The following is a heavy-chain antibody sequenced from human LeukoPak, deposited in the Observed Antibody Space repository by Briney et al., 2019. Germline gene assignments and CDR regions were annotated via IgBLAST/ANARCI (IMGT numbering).Heavy chain of an antibody. J-gene: IGHJ4*02. CDR3: ARGRGNWAASGGFDY. CDR2: VSLSENI. V-gene: IGHV4-61*02. CDR1: GGSVTGGDLF. D-gene: IGHD7-27*01. Sequence: SQTLSLTCTVSGGSVTGGDLFWSWIRQPAVKGLEWIGRVSLSENINYNPSLRSRVSLSLDASKNQFSLKLSSVTAADTAVYYCARGRGNWAASGGFDYWGQGTLVTVSS.